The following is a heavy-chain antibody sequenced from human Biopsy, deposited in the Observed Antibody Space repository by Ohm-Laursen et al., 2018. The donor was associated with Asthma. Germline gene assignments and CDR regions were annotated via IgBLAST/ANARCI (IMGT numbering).Heavy chain of an antibody. CDR1: GFTFHNYV. CDR3: ARGQKSAGGRWFDP. Sequence: SLRLSCAASGFTFHNYVMHWVRQAPGKGLEWVAGIFFDGSNKYYADSVKGRFTISRDNSKDTLYLQVNSLRGDDTAVYYCARGQKSAGGRWFDPWGQGTLVTVSS. CDR2: IFFDGSNK. V-gene: IGHV3-30-3*01. J-gene: IGHJ5*02. D-gene: IGHD6-13*01.